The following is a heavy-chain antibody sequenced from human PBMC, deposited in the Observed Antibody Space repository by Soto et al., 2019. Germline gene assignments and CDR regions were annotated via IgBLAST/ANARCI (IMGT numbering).Heavy chain of an antibody. D-gene: IGHD3-9*01. CDR1: GGSFSGYY. Sequence: QVQLQQWGAGPLRPLETLSLTCGVSGGSFSGYYWAWIRQSPGKGLEWIGEINDRGPINYHPSLKSRVSSSVDASKNHYSLNLRSVTAADTAVYYCARESHDILTGPPWVWYFDLWGRGTLVTVSS. CDR2: INDRGPI. J-gene: IGHJ2*01. V-gene: IGHV4-34*01. CDR3: ARESHDILTGPPWVWYFDL.